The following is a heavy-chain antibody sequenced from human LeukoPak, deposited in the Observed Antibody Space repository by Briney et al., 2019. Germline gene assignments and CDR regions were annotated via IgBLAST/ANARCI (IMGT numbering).Heavy chain of an antibody. V-gene: IGHV1-18*01. CDR1: GYTFTSYG. D-gene: IGHD3-22*01. Sequence: ASVKVSCKASGYTFTSYGISWVRQAPGQGLEWMGWISAYNGNTNYAQKLQGRVTMTTDTSTSTAYMELRSLRSDDTAVYYCATDLLVPPYYYDSSGYYFDYWGQGTLVTVSS. J-gene: IGHJ4*02. CDR2: ISAYNGNT. CDR3: ATDLLVPPYYYDSSGYYFDY.